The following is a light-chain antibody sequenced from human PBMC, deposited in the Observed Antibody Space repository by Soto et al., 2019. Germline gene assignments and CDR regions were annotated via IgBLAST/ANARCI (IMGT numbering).Light chain of an antibody. J-gene: IGLJ2*01. CDR3: SSYGGSDNLI. Sequence: QSALTQPPSASGSPGQSVTISCTGSSSDVGGYNCVSWFQQHPGKAPKLMIFEDIKRPSGVPDRFSASKSGNTASLTVSGLQAEDEADYYCSSYGGSDNLIFGGGTKVTV. CDR2: EDI. V-gene: IGLV2-8*01. CDR1: SSDVGGYNC.